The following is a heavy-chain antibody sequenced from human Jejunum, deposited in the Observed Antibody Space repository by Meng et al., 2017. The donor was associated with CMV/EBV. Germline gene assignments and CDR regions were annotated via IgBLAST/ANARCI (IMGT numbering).Heavy chain of an antibody. J-gene: IGHJ4*02. CDR1: GYSISSGYY. Sequence: TCSVSGYSISSGYYWGWIRQPPGKGLEWIGSSYHSGITNYNPSLKSRVTISVDTSKNQFSLKLSSVTAADTAVYYCARLSVGQFDYWGQGSLVTVSS. V-gene: IGHV4-38-2*02. CDR3: ARLSVGQFDY. D-gene: IGHD5/OR15-5a*01. CDR2: SYHSGIT.